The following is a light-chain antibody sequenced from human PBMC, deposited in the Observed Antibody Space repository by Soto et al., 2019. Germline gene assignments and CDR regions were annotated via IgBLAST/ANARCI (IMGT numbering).Light chain of an antibody. CDR3: QERSRWPRAT. Sequence: EIVLTQSPASLSLSPGETATLSCRTSQNVGHNFAWYQLKAGQSPRLLIHTASSRATGIPARFSDSGSRTDFTLTISGLEPEDIAVYYCQERSRWPRATFGGGTRVEIK. V-gene: IGKV3-11*01. CDR2: TAS. J-gene: IGKJ4*01. CDR1: QNVGHN.